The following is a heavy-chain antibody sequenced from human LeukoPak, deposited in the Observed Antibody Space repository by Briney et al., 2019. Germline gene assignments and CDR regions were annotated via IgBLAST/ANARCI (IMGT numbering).Heavy chain of an antibody. D-gene: IGHD1-26*01. CDR1: VYTFTSYG. CDR2: ISAYNGNT. J-gene: IGHJ3*02. CDR3: ARDASCSGSNCDAFDI. Sequence: ASVKLSRKASVYTFTSYGINWVRQAPGQGLEWMGWISAYNGNTNYAQILQGRVTMTTDTSTSTAYMELRSLRSDDTAVYYCARDASCSGSNCDAFDIWGQGTMVTVSS. V-gene: IGHV1-18*01.